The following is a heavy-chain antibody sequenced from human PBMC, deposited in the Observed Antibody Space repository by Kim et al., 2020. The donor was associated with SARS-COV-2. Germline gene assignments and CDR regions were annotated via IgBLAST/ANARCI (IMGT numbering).Heavy chain of an antibody. Sequence: GESLKISCKGSGYSFTSYWISWVRQMPGKGLEWMGRIDPSDSYTNYSPSFQGHVTISADKSISTAYLQWSSLKASDTAMYYCARQWRPGRDYYYYGMDVWGQGTTVTVSS. CDR1: GYSFTSYW. V-gene: IGHV5-10-1*01. D-gene: IGHD6-19*01. J-gene: IGHJ6*02. CDR2: IDPSDSYT. CDR3: ARQWRPGRDYYYYGMDV.